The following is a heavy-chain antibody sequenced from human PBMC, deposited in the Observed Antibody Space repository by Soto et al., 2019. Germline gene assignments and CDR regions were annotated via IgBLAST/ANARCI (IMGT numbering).Heavy chain of an antibody. V-gene: IGHV1-8*01. D-gene: IGHD3-9*01. CDR1: GYTFTSYD. CDR3: ARMGLRYFDWFSGFDY. Sequence: ASVKVSCKASGYTFTSYDINWVRQATGQGLEWMGWMNPNSGNTGYAQKFQGRVTMTRNTSISTAYMELSSLRSEDTAVYYCARMGLRYFDWFSGFDYWGQGTLVTVSS. J-gene: IGHJ4*02. CDR2: MNPNSGNT.